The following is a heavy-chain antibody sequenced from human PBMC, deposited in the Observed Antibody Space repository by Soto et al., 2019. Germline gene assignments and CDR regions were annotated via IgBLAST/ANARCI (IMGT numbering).Heavy chain of an antibody. Sequence: EVQLLESGGGLVQPGGSLRLSCAASGFTFSTYAMSWVRQAPGKGLEWVSTICGSAGTTNYADSVKGRFTISRDNSEKTLYLQMNSLRADDTAVYYCARNTGGSCYSALGYWGQGTLVTVSS. V-gene: IGHV3-23*01. CDR2: ICGSAGTT. D-gene: IGHD2-15*01. CDR1: GFTFSTYA. J-gene: IGHJ4*02. CDR3: ARNTGGSCYSALGY.